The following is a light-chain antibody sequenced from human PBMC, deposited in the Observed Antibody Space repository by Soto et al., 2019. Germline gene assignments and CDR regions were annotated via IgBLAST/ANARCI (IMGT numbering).Light chain of an antibody. CDR3: QQSYSTPT. CDR2: AAS. CDR1: QSISSY. V-gene: IGKV1-39*01. Sequence: DFQMTQSPSSLSASVGDRVTITCRASQSISSYLNWYQQKPGKAPKLLIYAASSLQSGVPSRLSGRGSGTDFTLAISSLQPEDFATYYCQQSYSTPTFGQGTKLEIK. J-gene: IGKJ2*01.